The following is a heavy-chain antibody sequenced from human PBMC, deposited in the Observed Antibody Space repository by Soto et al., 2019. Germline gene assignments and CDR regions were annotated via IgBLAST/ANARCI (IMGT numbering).Heavy chain of an antibody. Sequence: QVQLVQSGAEVKKPESSVKVSCKASGGTFSNYAFIWVRQAPGQGLEWMGGTFPFFATSTYAQKFQGRVTITADDSTRTVYMEWSSLTSEDTAVYYCARDRAVAGTDPYYYGMEVWGQGTTVSVSS. V-gene: IGHV1-69*12. CDR1: GGTFSNYA. J-gene: IGHJ6*02. CDR2: TFPFFATS. D-gene: IGHD6-19*01. CDR3: ARDRAVAGTDPYYYGMEV.